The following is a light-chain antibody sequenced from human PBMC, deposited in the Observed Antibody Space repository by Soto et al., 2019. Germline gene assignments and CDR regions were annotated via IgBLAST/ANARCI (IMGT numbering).Light chain of an antibody. CDR1: QSVSSSY. V-gene: IGKV3-20*01. CDR2: GAS. CDR3: QQYGSSPPYT. Sequence: EIVLTQSPGTLSLSPGERATLSCRASQSVSSSYLAWYQQKHGQAPRLLIYGASSRATGIPDRFSGSGSGTDFTRSISRLEPEDFAVYYCQQYGSSPPYTFGQGTKLEIK. J-gene: IGKJ2*01.